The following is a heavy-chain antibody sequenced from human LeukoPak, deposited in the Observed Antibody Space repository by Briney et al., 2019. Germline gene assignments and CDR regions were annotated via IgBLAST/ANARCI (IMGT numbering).Heavy chain of an antibody. J-gene: IGHJ4*02. V-gene: IGHV3-48*03. D-gene: IGHD2-2*01. Sequence: GGSLRLSCAASGFTFSSYEMNWVRQAPGKGLEWVSYISSSGSTIYYADSVTGRFTISRDNAKNSLYLQMNSLRAEDMAVYYCARSRGCGSSRCNNFDYWGQGTLVTVSS. CDR3: ARSRGCGSSRCNNFDY. CDR2: ISSSGSTI. CDR1: GFTFSSYE.